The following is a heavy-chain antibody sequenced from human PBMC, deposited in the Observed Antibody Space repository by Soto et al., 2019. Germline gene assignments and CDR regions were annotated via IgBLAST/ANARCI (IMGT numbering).Heavy chain of an antibody. V-gene: IGHV1-3*01. CDR1: GYTFSTYT. CDR2: VNAGNGDT. J-gene: IGHJ3*02. CDR3: ARTSSHHDGFDM. Sequence: EASVKVSCKASGYTFSTYTMHWVRQAPGQKFEWMGWVNAGNGDTRYSQKFQGRVTITRDTFATTGYMELSSLTSEDTAVYYCARTSSHHDGFDMWGQGTKVTVSS.